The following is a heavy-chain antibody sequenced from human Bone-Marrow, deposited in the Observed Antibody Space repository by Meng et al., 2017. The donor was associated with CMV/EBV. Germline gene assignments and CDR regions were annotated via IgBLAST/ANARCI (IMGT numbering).Heavy chain of an antibody. Sequence: GESLKISWAASGFTFSDYYMSWIRQAPGKGLEWVSYISSSGSTIYYADSVKGRFTISRDNAKNSLYLQMNSLRAEDTAVYYCASTYCSSTSCWGHFDYWGQGTLVTVSS. CDR3: ASTYCSSTSCWGHFDY. D-gene: IGHD2-2*01. J-gene: IGHJ4*02. CDR2: ISSSGSTI. V-gene: IGHV3-11*01. CDR1: GFTFSDYY.